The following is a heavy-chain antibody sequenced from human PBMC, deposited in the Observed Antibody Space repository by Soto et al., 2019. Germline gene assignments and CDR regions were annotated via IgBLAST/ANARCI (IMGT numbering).Heavy chain of an antibody. CDR3: ASYLIVGGSIYYYYGMDV. J-gene: IGHJ6*02. Sequence: GASVKVSCKASGYTFISYYLHWVRQAPGQGLEWMGMIIPSGASTSYAQKFQARITMTRDTSTSTVYMELGSLGPEDTAVYYCASYLIVGGSIYYYYGMDVWVQGPTVTVSS. D-gene: IGHD1-26*01. V-gene: IGHV1-46*01. CDR1: GYTFISYY. CDR2: IIPSGAST.